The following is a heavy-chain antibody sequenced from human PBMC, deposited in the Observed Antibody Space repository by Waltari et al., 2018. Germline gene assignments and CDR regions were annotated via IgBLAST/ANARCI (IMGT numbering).Heavy chain of an antibody. CDR2: INGDGTVT. J-gene: IGHJ5*01. CDR1: GFTFINYW. D-gene: IGHD7-27*01. V-gene: IGHV3-74*01. Sequence: EVQLVESGGGIVQPGGSLRLSCTGSGFTFINYWMHWVRQGPGKGLVWVGRINGDGTVTSYGDSMRGRFTISRDNAMKSMYLQINSLRGEDTALYYCARDPGEPYSWLESWGQGTLVTVSS. CDR3: ARDPGEPYSWLES.